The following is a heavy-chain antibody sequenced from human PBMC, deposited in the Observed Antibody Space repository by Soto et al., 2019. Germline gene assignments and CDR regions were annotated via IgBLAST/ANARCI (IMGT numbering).Heavy chain of an antibody. CDR1: GFTFSNYS. CDR3: ARDLSPDGALGELFRGHLAY. CDR2: ISSSGSSI. D-gene: IGHD3-16*01. V-gene: IGHV3-21*03. Sequence: GGSLRLSCAASGFTFSNYSMNWVRQAPGKGLEWVASISSSGSSISDADAGKGRLTISRDNAKDSVFLEMNRLRAENTAVYYCARDLSPDGALGELFRGHLAYWGQGTQVPVSS. J-gene: IGHJ1*01.